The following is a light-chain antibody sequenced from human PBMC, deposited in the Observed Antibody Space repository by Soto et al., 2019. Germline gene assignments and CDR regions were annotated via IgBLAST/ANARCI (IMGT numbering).Light chain of an antibody. CDR2: GAS. V-gene: IGKV3-20*01. J-gene: IGKJ1*01. CDR1: QSVTYDQ. Sequence: EIVLTESPDTLSLSPGERATLSCSSSQSVTYDQLAWYRQTPGQAPRLLIYGASSRAAGIPDRFSGSGSGTDFTLTISRLEHEDFVVYHCQQYGDLPPTFGQGTKVDIK. CDR3: QQYGDLPPT.